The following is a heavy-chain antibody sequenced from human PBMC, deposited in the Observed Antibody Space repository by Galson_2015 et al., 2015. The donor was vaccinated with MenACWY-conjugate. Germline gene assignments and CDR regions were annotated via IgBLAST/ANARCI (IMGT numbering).Heavy chain of an antibody. J-gene: IGHJ3*01. Sequence: SLRLSCATSGFTFSDYTMGWVRQAPGKGLEWVSTITGGGGTTYYADSVKGRFSTSRDNSKNTLDVQMNSLRVEDTAVYYCAKGVRSGHSYGGFDLWGQATIVTVSS. CDR1: GFTFSDYT. D-gene: IGHD3-22*01. CDR3: AKGVRSGHSYGGFDL. CDR2: ITGGGGTT. V-gene: IGHV3-23*01.